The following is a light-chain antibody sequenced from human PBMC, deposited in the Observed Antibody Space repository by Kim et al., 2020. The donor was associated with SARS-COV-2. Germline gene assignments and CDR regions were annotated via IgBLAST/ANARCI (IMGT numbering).Light chain of an antibody. CDR2: TAS. Sequence: SASVGDRVTITCRASQSISNYLNWYQQKPGKAPKLLIYTASSLQSGVRSRFSGSGSGTDFTLTISSLQPEDFATYYCQQSYSTPLTFGGGTKLEI. J-gene: IGKJ4*01. CDR1: QSISNY. CDR3: QQSYSTPLT. V-gene: IGKV1-39*01.